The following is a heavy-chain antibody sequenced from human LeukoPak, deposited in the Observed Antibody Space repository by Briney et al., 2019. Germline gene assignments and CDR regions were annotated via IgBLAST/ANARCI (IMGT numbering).Heavy chain of an antibody. CDR2: ISGSGGST. D-gene: IGHD3-16*01. V-gene: IGHV3-23*01. Sequence: PGGSLRLSCAASGFTFGSYAMNWVRQTPGKGLEWVSAISGSGGSTYYADSVKGRLTISRDSSKNTLYLQMNSLRAEDTAVYYCARETEGVDYWGQGTLVTVSS. CDR3: ARETEGVDY. CDR1: GFTFGSYA. J-gene: IGHJ4*02.